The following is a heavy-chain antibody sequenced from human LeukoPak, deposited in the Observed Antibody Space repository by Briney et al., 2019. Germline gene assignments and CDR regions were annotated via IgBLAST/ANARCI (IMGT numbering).Heavy chain of an antibody. CDR2: INPNSGGT. J-gene: IGHJ4*02. Sequence: ASVKVSCKASGYTFTGYYMHWVRQAPGQGLEWMGWINPNSGGTNSAQKFQGRVTMTRDTSIGTAYMELNRLRSDDTAVYYCATLLRGYSYGWWDYWGQGTRVTVSS. CDR3: ATLLRGYSYGWWDY. D-gene: IGHD5-18*01. V-gene: IGHV1-2*02. CDR1: GYTFTGYY.